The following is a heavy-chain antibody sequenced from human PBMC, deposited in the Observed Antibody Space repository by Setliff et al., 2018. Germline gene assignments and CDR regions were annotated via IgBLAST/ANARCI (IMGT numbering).Heavy chain of an antibody. CDR2: IYTSWST. CDR3: ARMSGFQYMDV. V-gene: IGHV4-61*09. Sequence: SETLSLTCTVSGDSISSRRNYWGWIRQPAVKGLEWIGQIYTSWSTNYNPSLKSRATISLDTSTNQFSLSLSSVTAADTAVYYCARMSGFQYMDVWGKGTTVTVSS. J-gene: IGHJ6*03. D-gene: IGHD3-3*01. CDR1: GDSISSRRNY.